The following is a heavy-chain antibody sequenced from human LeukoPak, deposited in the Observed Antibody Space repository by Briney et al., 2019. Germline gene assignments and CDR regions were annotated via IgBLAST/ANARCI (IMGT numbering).Heavy chain of an antibody. CDR1: GGTFSSYA. D-gene: IGHD5-18*01. CDR2: IIPILGIA. Sequence: SVKVSCKASGGTFSSYAISWVRQAPGQGLEWMGRIIPILGIANYAQKFQGRVTITADKSTSTAYMELSSLRSEDTAVYYCAKDSELGVYSYGTFGYFDLWGRGTLVTVSS. J-gene: IGHJ2*01. CDR3: AKDSELGVYSYGTFGYFDL. V-gene: IGHV1-69*04.